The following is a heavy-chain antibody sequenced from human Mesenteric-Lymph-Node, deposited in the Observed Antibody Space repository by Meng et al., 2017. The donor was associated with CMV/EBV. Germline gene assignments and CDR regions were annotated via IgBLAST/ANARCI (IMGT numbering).Heavy chain of an antibody. J-gene: IGHJ4*02. CDR2: IYRGDNT. CDR3: TGDSVSNPNLDY. Sequence: EVHLVGSGGGMVQPWGSLRLSCAASGFNVRDKYMSWVRQAPGKGLEWVCIIYRGDNTYYIDSVKDRFTVSRDNSKNTMYLQMNSLRVEDTAVYYCTGDSVSNPNLDYWGQGTLVTVSS. D-gene: IGHD3-10*01. V-gene: IGHV3-66*01. CDR1: GFNVRDKY.